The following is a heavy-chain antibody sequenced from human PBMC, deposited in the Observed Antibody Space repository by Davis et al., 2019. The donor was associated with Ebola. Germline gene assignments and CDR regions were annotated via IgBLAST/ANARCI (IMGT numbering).Heavy chain of an antibody. CDR2: INAGNGNT. J-gene: IGHJ4*02. Sequence: ASVKVSCKASGYTFTSYGISWVRQAPGQGLEWMGWINAGNGNTKYSQKFQGRVTITRDTSASTAYMELSSLRSEVTAVYYCVTVRWELLGTPSFDYWGQGTLVTVSS. V-gene: IGHV1-18*01. D-gene: IGHD1-26*01. CDR1: GYTFTSYG. CDR3: VTVRWELLGTPSFDY.